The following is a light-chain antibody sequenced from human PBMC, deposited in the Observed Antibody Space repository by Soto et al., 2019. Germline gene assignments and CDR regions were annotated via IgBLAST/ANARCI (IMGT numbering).Light chain of an antibody. Sequence: QSVLTQPPSASGTPGQRVTISCSGSSSNIGQNTVNWYQQFPGTAPKVLIYSNNQRPSGVPDRFSGSKSGTSASLAISGIQSEVEVDYYCECWDYSLNAYVFGIGTKVTV. CDR1: SSNIGQNT. V-gene: IGLV1-44*01. CDR2: SNN. CDR3: ECWDYSLNAYV. J-gene: IGLJ1*01.